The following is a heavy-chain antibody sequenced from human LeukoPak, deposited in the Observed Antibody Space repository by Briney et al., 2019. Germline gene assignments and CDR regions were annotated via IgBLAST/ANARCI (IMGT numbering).Heavy chain of an antibody. CDR1: GGSISSSSYY. CDR3: VRRARYGDYPFDY. CDR2: IYYSGST. V-gene: IGHV4-39*01. D-gene: IGHD4-17*01. J-gene: IGHJ4*02. Sequence: PSETLSLTCTVSGGSISSSSYYWGWIRQPPGKGLVWIGSIYYSGSTYYNPSLKSRVTISVDTSKNQFTLKLRSVTAADTAVYYCVRRARYGDYPFDYWGQGTLVTVSS.